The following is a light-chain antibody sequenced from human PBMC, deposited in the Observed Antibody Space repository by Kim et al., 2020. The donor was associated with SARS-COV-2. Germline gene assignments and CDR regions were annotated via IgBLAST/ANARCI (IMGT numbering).Light chain of an antibody. CDR3: QHYGSSRFT. J-gene: IGKJ3*01. Sequence: DIVLTQSPGPLSLSPGERATLSCRASQSVSSSYLAWYQQKPGQAPRLLIFGASNRATGIPDRFSGSGSGADFTLTITRLEPEDFAVYYCQHYGSSRFTFGPGTKVDIK. CDR2: GAS. V-gene: IGKV3-20*01. CDR1: QSVSSSY.